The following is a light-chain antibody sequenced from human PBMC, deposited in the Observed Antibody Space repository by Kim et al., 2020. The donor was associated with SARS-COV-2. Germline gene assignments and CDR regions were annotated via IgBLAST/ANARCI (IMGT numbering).Light chain of an antibody. CDR3: QVWDSSSHRHV. J-gene: IGLJ2*01. CDR2: YDS. Sequence: PGKQARIPCGGKNMGSKIVRLYQQKPGQAPVLVIYYDSDRPSGIRERFSGSNSGNTATLTISRVEAGDEADYYCQVWDSSSHRHVFGGGTQLTVL. V-gene: IGLV3-21*04. CDR1: NMGSKI.